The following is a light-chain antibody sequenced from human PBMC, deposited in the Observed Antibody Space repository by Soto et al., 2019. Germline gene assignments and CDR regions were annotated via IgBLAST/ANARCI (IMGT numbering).Light chain of an antibody. CDR1: QYVSSN. J-gene: IGKJ1*01. CDR2: GAS. CDR3: QQYNNWPPT. Sequence: EVVMTQSPATLSVSPGDRATLSCRASQYVSSNLAWYQQKPGQAPRLLIYGASTRATGVPVRFSGSGSGTEFTLTSSSLQSDDFAVYHCQQYNNWPPTFGQGTKVEVK. V-gene: IGKV3-15*01.